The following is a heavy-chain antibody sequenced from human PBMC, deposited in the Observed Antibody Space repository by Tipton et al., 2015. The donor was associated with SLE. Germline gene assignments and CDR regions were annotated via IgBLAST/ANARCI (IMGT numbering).Heavy chain of an antibody. J-gene: IGHJ4*02. CDR1: GYTFGSYW. D-gene: IGHD7-27*01. V-gene: IGHV5-51*01. CDR2: IYPGDSDT. Sequence: VQLVQSGAEVKKPGQSLKISCQGSGYTFGSYWIGWVRQMPGKGLEWMGIIYPGDSDTRYSPSFQGQVTISADKSITTAYLQWSSLKASDTAMYYCARHGVNWGSLELDYWGQGTLVTVSS. CDR3: ARHGVNWGSLELDY.